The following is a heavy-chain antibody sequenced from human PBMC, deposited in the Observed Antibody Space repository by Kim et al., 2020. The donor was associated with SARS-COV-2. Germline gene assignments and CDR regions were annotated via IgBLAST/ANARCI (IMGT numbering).Heavy chain of an antibody. J-gene: IGHJ4*02. Sequence: GGSLRLSCAASGLTFSNPWMSWVRQAPGMGLEWVGRIKSKTDGGTIDYAAPVKGRFTISRDDSKNTLYLQMNSLKTEDTAVYFCFTGGRLGYWGQGTLVTVSS. V-gene: IGHV3-15*01. D-gene: IGHD2-15*01. CDR2: IKSKTDGGTI. CDR1: GLTFSNPW. CDR3: FTGGRLGY.